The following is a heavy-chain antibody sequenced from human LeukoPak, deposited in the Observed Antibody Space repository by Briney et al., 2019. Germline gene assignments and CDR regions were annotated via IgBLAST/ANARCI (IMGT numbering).Heavy chain of an antibody. V-gene: IGHV1-18*01. J-gene: IGHJ6*02. CDR3: VRAMAPLDTFNYQYAMDV. D-gene: IGHD5-24*01. Sequence: ASVKVSCKASGYTFTSYGISWVRQAPGQGLEWMGWISAYNGNTNYAQKLQGRVTMTTDTSTSTAYMELRSLRSDDTAVYYCVRAMAPLDTFNYQYAMDVWGQGTMVTVSS. CDR1: GYTFTSYG. CDR2: ISAYNGNT.